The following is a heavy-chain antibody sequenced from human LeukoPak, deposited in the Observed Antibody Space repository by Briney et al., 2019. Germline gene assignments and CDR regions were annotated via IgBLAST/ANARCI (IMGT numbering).Heavy chain of an antibody. CDR3: ARGRDYDILNGTLNWLDP. V-gene: IGHV4-30-4*08. CDR2: IYYSGST. D-gene: IGHD3-9*01. J-gene: IGHJ5*02. Sequence: SETLSLTCTVSGGSISSGDYYWSWIRQPPGKGLEWIGYIYYSGSTYYNPSLKSRVTISVDTSKNQFSLKLSSVTAADTAVYYCARGRDYDILNGTLNWLDPWGQGTLVTVSS. CDR1: GGSISSGDYY.